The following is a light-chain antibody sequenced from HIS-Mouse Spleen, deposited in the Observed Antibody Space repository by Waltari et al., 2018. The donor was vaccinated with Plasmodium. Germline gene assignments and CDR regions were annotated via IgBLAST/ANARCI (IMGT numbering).Light chain of an antibody. V-gene: IGLV3-10*01. CDR2: EDS. CDR1: ALQKTY. J-gene: IGLJ3*02. CDR3: YSTDSSGNHRV. Sequence: SYGLTQPPSVSVSPGQTARINCSGDALQKTYAYWYQQKSGQAPVLVIYEDSKRPSGIPERFSGSSSGTMATLTISGAQVEDEADYYCYSTDSSGNHRVFGGGTKLTVL.